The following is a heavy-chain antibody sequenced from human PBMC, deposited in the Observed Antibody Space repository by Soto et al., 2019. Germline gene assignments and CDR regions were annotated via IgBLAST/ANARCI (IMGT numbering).Heavy chain of an antibody. CDR1: GDSVNSNTYY. Sequence: QVQLQESGPGLVKPSETLSLTCTVSGDSVNSNTYYWSWIRQPPGKRLEWIGYFSYSRSTTYTPSLQSRVTISVDTSKNQFSLRLSSVTAADTAVYYCARDQGRDGYYHYYGMDVWGQGTTVTVSS. CDR2: FSYSRST. V-gene: IGHV4-61*01. J-gene: IGHJ6*02. CDR3: ARDQGRDGYYHYYGMDV.